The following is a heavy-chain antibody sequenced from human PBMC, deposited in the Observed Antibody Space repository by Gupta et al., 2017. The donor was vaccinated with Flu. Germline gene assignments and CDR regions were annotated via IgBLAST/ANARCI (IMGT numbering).Heavy chain of an antibody. CDR1: GYSLTNYS. Sequence: QVHLVQSGAEVKKPGASVKVSCKASGYSLTNYSISWVRQAPGPGLEWMGWFNPYQTNTKYLQYFQGRSTTAIATSTSAAYVESTVPITNTTAVEDGAGADYCGSTDRIYDYCMFGGGKRTTV. CDR3: AGADYCGSTDRIYDYCMFG. J-gene: IGHJ6*01. D-gene: IGHD3-10*01. CDR2: FNPYQTNT. V-gene: IGHV1-18*01.